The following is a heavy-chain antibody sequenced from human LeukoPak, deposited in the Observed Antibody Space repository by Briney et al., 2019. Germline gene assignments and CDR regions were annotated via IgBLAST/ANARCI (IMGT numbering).Heavy chain of an antibody. D-gene: IGHD3-3*01. CDR2: ISSSSYI. J-gene: IGHJ4*02. CDR3: ARVNAIFGVARNPLDY. CDR1: GFTFSSYS. V-gene: IGHV3-21*01. Sequence: PGGSLRLSCAASGFTFSSYSMNWVRQAPGKGLEWVSSISSSSYIYYADSVKGRFTISRDNAKNSLYLQMNSLRAEDTAVYYCARVNAIFGVARNPLDYWGQGTLVTVSS.